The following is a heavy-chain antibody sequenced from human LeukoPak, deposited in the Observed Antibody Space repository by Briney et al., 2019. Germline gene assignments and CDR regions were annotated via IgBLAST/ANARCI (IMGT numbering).Heavy chain of an antibody. Sequence: GGSLRLSCAASGFTVSTNFMSWVRQAPGKGLEWVSIMYSGGSTYYADSVKGRFTISRDDSKNTVCLQMNSLRADDTAMYYCARGYCTGTNCLVDYWGQGTLVTVSS. V-gene: IGHV3-53*01. J-gene: IGHJ4*02. CDR3: ARGYCTGTNCLVDY. D-gene: IGHD2-8*02. CDR1: GFTVSTNF. CDR2: MYSGGST.